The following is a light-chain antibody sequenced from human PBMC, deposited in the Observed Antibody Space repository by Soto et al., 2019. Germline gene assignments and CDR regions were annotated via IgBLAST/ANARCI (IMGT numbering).Light chain of an antibody. CDR1: QSISTH. J-gene: IGKJ4*01. CDR2: RAS. Sequence: DIQMTQSPSSLSASVGDRVTITCRASQSISTHLIWYQQKPGKAPKLLIYRASSLEIGATSRFSGSGSETDFTLTISSLQPEDFATYFCQQTYSAHTFGGGTKVEMK. V-gene: IGKV1-39*01. CDR3: QQTYSAHT.